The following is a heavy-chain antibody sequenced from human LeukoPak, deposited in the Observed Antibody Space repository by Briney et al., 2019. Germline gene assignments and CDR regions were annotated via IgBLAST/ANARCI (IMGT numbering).Heavy chain of an antibody. J-gene: IGHJ4*02. V-gene: IGHV3-7*01. Sequence: GGSLRLSCAASGFTFSSYWMSWVRQAPGKGLERVANIKQDGSEKYYVDSVKGRFTISRGNAKNSLYLQMNSLRAEDTAVYYCARNTMTTVTTFYYWGQGTLVTVSS. CDR3: ARNTMTTVTTFYY. CDR1: GFTFSSYW. CDR2: IKQDGSEK. D-gene: IGHD4-17*01.